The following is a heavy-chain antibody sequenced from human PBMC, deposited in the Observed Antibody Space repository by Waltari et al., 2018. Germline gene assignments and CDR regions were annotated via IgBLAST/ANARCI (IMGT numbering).Heavy chain of an antibody. Sequence: QVQLQESGPGLVKPSETLSLTCAVSAYSIRSGYHWGWTRPPPGKGLGWIGSIFHSGSTYYNPSLNSRVTISVDTSKNQFSLKLSSVTAADTAVYYCARHRFEQWRGLDFDYWGQGTLVTVSS. V-gene: IGHV4-38-2*01. CDR2: IFHSGST. CDR3: ARHRFEQWRGLDFDY. D-gene: IGHD6-19*01. J-gene: IGHJ4*02. CDR1: AYSIRSGYH.